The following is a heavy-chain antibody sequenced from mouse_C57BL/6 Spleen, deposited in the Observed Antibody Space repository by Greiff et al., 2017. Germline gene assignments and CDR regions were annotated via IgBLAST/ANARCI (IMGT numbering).Heavy chain of an antibody. CDR1: GYSFTGYY. CDR3: AKYGSSSYYYAMDY. Sequence: VQLQQSGPELVKPGASVKISCKASGYSFTGYYMNWVKQSPEKSLEWIGEINPSTGGTTYNQKFKAKATLTVDKSSSTAYMQLKGLTSEYSAVYYCAKYGSSSYYYAMDYWGQGTSVTVSS. V-gene: IGHV1-42*01. J-gene: IGHJ4*01. D-gene: IGHD1-1*01. CDR2: INPSTGGT.